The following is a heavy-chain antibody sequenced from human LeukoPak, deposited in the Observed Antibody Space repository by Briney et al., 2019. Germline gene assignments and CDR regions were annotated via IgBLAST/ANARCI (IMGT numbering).Heavy chain of an antibody. CDR3: ARHFAYSSSSYFDY. J-gene: IGHJ4*02. D-gene: IGHD6-6*01. CDR2: IDYSEST. Sequence: PSETLSLTCSVSGGSIGTYYWTWIRQPPGKGLEWIGYIDYSESTSYNPSLKSRVTMFEDKSKNQFSLRLYSVTVADTAVYYCARHFAYSSSSYFDYWGQGSLVTVSS. V-gene: IGHV4-59*08. CDR1: GGSIGTYY.